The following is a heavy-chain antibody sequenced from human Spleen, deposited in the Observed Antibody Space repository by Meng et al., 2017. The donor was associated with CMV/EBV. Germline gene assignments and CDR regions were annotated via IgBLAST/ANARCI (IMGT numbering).Heavy chain of an antibody. D-gene: IGHD2-8*02. CDR1: GGSFSGYY. V-gene: IGHV4-34*01. CDR3: AKHLPQSTGLKIGFEK. J-gene: IGHJ4*02. Sequence: QVQPQQWGAGLLKPSETLSLTCAVYGGSFSGYYWSWIRQPPGKGLEWIGEINHSGSTNYNPSLKSRVTTSVDTSKNQFSLKLNSVTAADTAMYYCAKHLPQSTGLKIGFEKWGQGTLVTVSS. CDR2: INHSGST.